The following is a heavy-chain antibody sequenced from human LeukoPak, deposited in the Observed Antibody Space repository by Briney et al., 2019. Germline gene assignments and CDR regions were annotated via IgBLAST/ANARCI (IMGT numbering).Heavy chain of an antibody. V-gene: IGHV3-33*01. J-gene: IGHJ6*02. CDR3: ARDLTYYYGSGPYPGLYYYGMDV. Sequence: GRSLRLSCAASGFTFSSYGMHWVRQAPGKGLEWVAVIWYDGSNKYYADSVKGRFTISRDNSKNTLYLQMNSLRAEDTAVYYCARDLTYYYGSGPYPGLYYYGMDVWGQGTTVTVSS. CDR1: GFTFSSYG. D-gene: IGHD3-10*01. CDR2: IWYDGSNK.